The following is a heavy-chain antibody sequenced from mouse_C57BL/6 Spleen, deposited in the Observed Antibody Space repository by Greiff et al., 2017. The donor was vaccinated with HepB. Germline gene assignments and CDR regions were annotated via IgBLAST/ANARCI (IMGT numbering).Heavy chain of an antibody. Sequence: LQQSEGGLVQPGRSMKLSCTASGFTFSDYYMAWVRQVPEKGLEWVANINYDGSSTYYLDSLKSRFIISRDNAKNILYLQMSSLKSEDTATYYCARVTVVATDAMDYWGQGTSVTVSS. CDR1: GFTFSDYY. V-gene: IGHV5-16*01. D-gene: IGHD1-1*01. CDR3: ARVTVVATDAMDY. J-gene: IGHJ4*01. CDR2: INYDGSST.